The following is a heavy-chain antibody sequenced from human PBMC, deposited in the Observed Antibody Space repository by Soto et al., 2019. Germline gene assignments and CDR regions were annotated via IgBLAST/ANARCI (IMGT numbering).Heavy chain of an antibody. CDR1: GYDLTNYW. V-gene: IGHV5-51*01. J-gene: IGHJ6*01. CDR2: IYPGDSDT. CDR3: SPDMASPGMD. Sequence: GESLKISFYGSGYDLTNYWFGWVPYMPEKSLEWMAIIYPGDSDTKSNPSFQGQVTISADKSITTTYLQWSSLKASDTAIYYCSPDMASPGMD.